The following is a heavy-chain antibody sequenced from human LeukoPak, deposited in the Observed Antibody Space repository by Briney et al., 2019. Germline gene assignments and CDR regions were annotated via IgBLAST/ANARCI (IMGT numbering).Heavy chain of an antibody. CDR3: ARDKAHSYGRYFDP. CDR1: GGSISTYY. D-gene: IGHD5-18*01. Sequence: PSETLSLTCSVAGGSISTYYWNWIRQTPGKGLEWIGHISNGNTDYNPSLKSRVTISVDTSKNQFPLRLTSVTAADTGVYYCARDKAHSYGRYFDPWGQGALVIVSS. V-gene: IGHV4-59*01. CDR2: ISNGNT. J-gene: IGHJ5*02.